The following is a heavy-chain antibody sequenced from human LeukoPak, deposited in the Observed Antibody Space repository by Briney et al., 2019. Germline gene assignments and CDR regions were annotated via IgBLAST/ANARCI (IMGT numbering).Heavy chain of an antibody. Sequence: PSETLSLTCAVYGGSFSGYYWSWIRQPPGKGLEWIGEINHSGSTNYNPSLKSRVTISVDTSKNQFSLKLSSVTAADTAVYYCARSLEWLFGYYYGMDVWGQGTTVTVSS. V-gene: IGHV4-34*01. CDR2: INHSGST. D-gene: IGHD3-3*01. CDR1: GGSFSGYY. J-gene: IGHJ6*02. CDR3: ARSLEWLFGYYYGMDV.